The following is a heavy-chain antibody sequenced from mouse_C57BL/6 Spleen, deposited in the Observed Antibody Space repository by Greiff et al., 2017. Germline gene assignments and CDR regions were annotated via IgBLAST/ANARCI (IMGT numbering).Heavy chain of an antibody. CDR2: IYPGDGDT. CDR3: ANGYYGYAMDY. V-gene: IGHV1-80*01. D-gene: IGHD2-3*01. Sequence: VQLQQSGAELVKPGASVKISCKASGYAFSSYWMNWVKQRPGKGLEWIGQIYPGDGDTNYNGKFKGKATLTADKSSSTAYMQLSSLTSEDSAVYFCANGYYGYAMDYGGQGTSVTVSS. J-gene: IGHJ4*01. CDR1: GYAFSSYW.